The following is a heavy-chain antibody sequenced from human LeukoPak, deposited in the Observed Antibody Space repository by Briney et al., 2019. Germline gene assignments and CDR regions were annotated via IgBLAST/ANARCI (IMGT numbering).Heavy chain of an antibody. V-gene: IGHV4-38-2*02. CDR1: GYYISSGYY. J-gene: IGHJ6*03. CDR3: ARQVTIGGYYYYYYMDV. CDR2: IYHSGST. Sequence: SETLSLTCTVSGYYISSGYYWGWIRQPPGKGLEWIGSIYHSGSTYYNPSLKSRVTISVDTSKNQFSLKLSSVTAADTAVYYCARQVTIGGYYYYYYMDVWGKGTTVTISS. D-gene: IGHD3-9*01.